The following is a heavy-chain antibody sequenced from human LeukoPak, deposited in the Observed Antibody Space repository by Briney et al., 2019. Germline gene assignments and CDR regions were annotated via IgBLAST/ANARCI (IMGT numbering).Heavy chain of an antibody. Sequence: SETLSLTCTVSGGSISSYYWSWIRQPPGKGLEWIGYIYYSGSTNYNPSLKSRVTISVDTSKNQFSLKLSSVTAADTAVYYCARDRSWYQLLPGGNYYYYGMDVWGQGTTVTVSS. CDR2: IYYSGST. J-gene: IGHJ6*02. CDR1: GGSISSYY. V-gene: IGHV4-59*01. D-gene: IGHD2-2*01. CDR3: ARDRSWYQLLPGGNYYYYGMDV.